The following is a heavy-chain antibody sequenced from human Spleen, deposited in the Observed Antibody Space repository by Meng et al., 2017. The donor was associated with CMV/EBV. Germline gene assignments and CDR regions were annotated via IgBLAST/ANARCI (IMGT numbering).Heavy chain of an antibody. CDR3: ARHLRGYSWPKSD. Sequence: SETLSLTCTVSDDSITNNTFFWGWIRQPPGRGLEWIGSFFYSGDTYYNPSLKSRVAISVDTSKNQLSLKVNFVTAADTAVYFCARHLRGYSWPKSDWGQGTLVTVSS. CDR2: FFYSGDT. CDR1: DDSITNNTFF. V-gene: IGHV4-39*01. D-gene: IGHD1-1*01. J-gene: IGHJ4*02.